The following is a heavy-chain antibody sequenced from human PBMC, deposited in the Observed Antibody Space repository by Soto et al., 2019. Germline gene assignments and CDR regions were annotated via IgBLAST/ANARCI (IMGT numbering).Heavy chain of an antibody. CDR1: GDTFSSYT. J-gene: IGHJ4*02. CDR2: IIPIFGTA. V-gene: IGHV1-69*01. D-gene: IGHD4-17*01. CDR3: ARGGGRYGDYFDY. Sequence: QVQLVQSGAEVKKPGSSVKVSCKASGDTFSSYTISWVRQAPGQGLEWMGGIIPIFGTANYPQKFQGRVRITGDEYTSTAYMELRSLRSDHTAVYYCARGGGRYGDYFDYWGQGTLVTVSS.